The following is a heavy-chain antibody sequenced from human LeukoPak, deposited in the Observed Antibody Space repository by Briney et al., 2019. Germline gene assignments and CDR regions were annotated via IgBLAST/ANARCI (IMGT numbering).Heavy chain of an antibody. CDR2: ISGSGDST. J-gene: IGHJ3*02. CDR3: AKDHTYCGGDCYVNDAFDI. V-gene: IGHV3-23*01. CDR1: GFTFSSYA. Sequence: GGSLRLSCAASGFTFSSYAMSWVRQAPGKGLEWVSAISGSGDSTYYADSVKGRFTISRDNSKNTLYLQMNSLRAEDTAVYYCAKDHTYCGGDCYVNDAFDIWGQGTMVTVSS. D-gene: IGHD2-21*01.